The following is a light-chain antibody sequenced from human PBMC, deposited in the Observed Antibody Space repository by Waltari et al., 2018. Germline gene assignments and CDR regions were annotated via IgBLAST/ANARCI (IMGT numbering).Light chain of an antibody. CDR1: QSVSSSY. CDR2: GTS. Sequence: EIVLTQSPGTLSMSPGERATLPCRASQSVSSSYLAWYQQKPGQAPRLLIYGTSSRATGISDRFSGSGSGTDFTLTISRLEPEDFAVYYCQQYASSRTFGQGTKLEIK. CDR3: QQYASSRT. V-gene: IGKV3-20*01. J-gene: IGKJ2*01.